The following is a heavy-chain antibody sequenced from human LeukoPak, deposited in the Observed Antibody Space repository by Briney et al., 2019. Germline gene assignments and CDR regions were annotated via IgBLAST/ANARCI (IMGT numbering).Heavy chain of an antibody. CDR1: GGSISNSGYY. V-gene: IGHV4-39*01. CDR2: IYPSGST. CDR3: ARASRYYHMLTGYYLSAFDY. D-gene: IGHD3-9*01. J-gene: IGHJ4*02. Sequence: SETLSLTCTVSGGSISNSGYYWGWIRQPPGKGLEWIGSIYPSGSTYYNPSLKSRVTISVDTSKKQFSLKLSSVTAAETAVYYCARASRYYHMLTGYYLSAFDYWGQGTLVTVSS.